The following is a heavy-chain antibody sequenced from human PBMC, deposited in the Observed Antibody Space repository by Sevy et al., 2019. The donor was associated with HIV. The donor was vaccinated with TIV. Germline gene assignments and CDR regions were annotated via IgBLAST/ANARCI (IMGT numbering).Heavy chain of an antibody. J-gene: IGHJ4*02. D-gene: IGHD3-10*01. CDR1: GASISSSGYY. CDR3: VGPILRDRNAWSYYDY. CDR2: INYSENT. Sequence: SETLSLTCTVSGASISSSGYYWGWIRQPPGKGLEWIASINYSENTLYNPSLKSPVTISADTSKNQFSLNLKSVTAADTATYYCVGPILRDRNAWSYYDYWGQGTVVTVSS. V-gene: IGHV4-39*01.